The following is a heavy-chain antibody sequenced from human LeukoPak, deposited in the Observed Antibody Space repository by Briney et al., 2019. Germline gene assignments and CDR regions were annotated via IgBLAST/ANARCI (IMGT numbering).Heavy chain of an antibody. V-gene: IGHV1-69*13. J-gene: IGHJ4*02. CDR1: GGTFSSHA. CDR3: ARGRGSSSWYNY. Sequence: ASVKVSCKASGGTFSSHAISWVRQAPGQGLEWMGGIIPIFGTANYAQKFQGRVTITADESTSTAYMELSSLRSEDTAVYYCARGRGSSSWYNYWGQGTLVTVSS. D-gene: IGHD6-13*01. CDR2: IIPIFGTA.